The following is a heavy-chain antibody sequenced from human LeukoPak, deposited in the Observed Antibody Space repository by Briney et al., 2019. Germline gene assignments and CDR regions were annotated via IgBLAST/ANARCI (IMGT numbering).Heavy chain of an antibody. J-gene: IGHJ4*02. CDR3: ARGYPWSGYLYDY. D-gene: IGHD3-3*01. CDR1: GFTFSSHW. V-gene: IGHV3-7*01. Sequence: GGSLRLSCAASGFTFSSHWMTWVRQAPGKGLEWVANIKKDGSEKYYADSVKGRFTIYRDDARNSVYLQMDILRAEDTAVYYCARGYPWSGYLYDYWGQGTLVTVSS. CDR2: IKKDGSEK.